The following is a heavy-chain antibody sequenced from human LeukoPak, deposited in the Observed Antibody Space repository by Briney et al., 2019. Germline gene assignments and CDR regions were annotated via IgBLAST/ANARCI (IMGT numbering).Heavy chain of an antibody. Sequence: SETLSLTCAVYGGSFSGYYWSWIRQPPGKGREWVGYIKQSGSTNYNPSLKSRVTISVDTSKKQFSLKRSSVTAADTAVYYCARGRYDFWSGYPDTTTKFDYWGQRTLVTVSS. D-gene: IGHD3-3*01. J-gene: IGHJ4*02. CDR1: GGSFSGYY. CDR2: IKQSGST. V-gene: IGHV4-34*01. CDR3: ARGRYDFWSGYPDTTTKFDY.